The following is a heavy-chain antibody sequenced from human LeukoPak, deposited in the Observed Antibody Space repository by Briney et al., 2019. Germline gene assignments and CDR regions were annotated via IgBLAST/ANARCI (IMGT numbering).Heavy chain of an antibody. CDR3: ARSVPKYCSGGSCYSARYYYYYYMDV. V-gene: IGHV1-18*01. D-gene: IGHD2-15*01. CDR2: ISAYNGNT. Sequence: ASVKVSCKASGYTFSSYGISWVRQAPEQGLEWMGWISAYNGNTNYAQKLQGRVTMTTDTSTSTAYMELRSLRSDDTAVYYCARSVPKYCSGGSCYSARYYYYYYMDVWGKGTTVTVSS. CDR1: GYTFSSYG. J-gene: IGHJ6*03.